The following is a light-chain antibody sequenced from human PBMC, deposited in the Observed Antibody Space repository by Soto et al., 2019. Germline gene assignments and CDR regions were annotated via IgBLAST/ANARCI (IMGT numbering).Light chain of an antibody. CDR3: QSYDSSLSVL. J-gene: IGLJ2*01. CDR1: SSNIGAGYD. CDR2: GNS. V-gene: IGLV1-40*01. Sequence: QSVLTQPPSVSGAPGQRVTISCTGSSSNIGAGYDVHWYQLLPGTAPKLLIYGNSNRPSGVPDRSSGSKSGTSASLAIAGLHAEEEADYYCQSYDSSLSVLFGGGTQVTVL.